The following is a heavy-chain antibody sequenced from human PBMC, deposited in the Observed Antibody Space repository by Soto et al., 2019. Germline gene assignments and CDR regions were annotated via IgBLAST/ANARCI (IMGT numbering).Heavy chain of an antibody. Sequence: EVQLVESGGGVVQPGGSLKLSCAASGFIFSGSAVHWVRQASGKGLEWVGRILSKAGKYATAYPASRKGRCTISRDDSENPAFLQMSSLKPEDTAVYYCIRGGSPDYYDYWGQGTLVAVSS. CDR3: IRGGSPDYYDY. CDR1: GFIFSGSA. CDR2: ILSKAGKYAT. V-gene: IGHV3-73*01. J-gene: IGHJ4*02.